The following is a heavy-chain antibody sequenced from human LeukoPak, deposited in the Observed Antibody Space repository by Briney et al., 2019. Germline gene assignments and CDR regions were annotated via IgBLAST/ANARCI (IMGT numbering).Heavy chain of an antibody. D-gene: IGHD6-13*01. CDR1: GGSYSGYY. J-gene: IGHJ5*02. CDR2: SNHSGST. CDR3: ARVGRSSSWYIGWFDP. Sequence: PSETLTLTCAVYGGSYSGYYWSWIRQPPGKGLEWIGESNHSGSTNYNPSLKSRVTISVGTSKNQFSLKLSSVTVADTAVYYCARVGRSSSWYIGWFDPWGQGTLVTVSS. V-gene: IGHV4-34*01.